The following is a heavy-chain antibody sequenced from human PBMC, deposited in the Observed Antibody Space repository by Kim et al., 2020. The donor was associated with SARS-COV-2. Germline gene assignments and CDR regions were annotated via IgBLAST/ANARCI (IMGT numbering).Heavy chain of an antibody. CDR2: IHYTGAI. Sequence: SETLSLTCSVSGGSITNYYWTWIRQSPTKGLEWIGYIHYTGAIKYNPSLKSRVTISVDTSRNQFFLHMTSVTAADTAVYYCARGGWYCGYWGQGTLVTVSS. D-gene: IGHD6-19*01. V-gene: IGHV4-59*01. J-gene: IGHJ4*02. CDR1: GGSITNYY. CDR3: ARGGWYCGY.